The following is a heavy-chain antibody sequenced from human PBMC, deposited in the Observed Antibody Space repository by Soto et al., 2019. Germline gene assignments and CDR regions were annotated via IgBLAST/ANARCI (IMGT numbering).Heavy chain of an antibody. CDR2: ISAYNGNT. V-gene: IGHV1-18*01. CDR3: ARDRGIYDSSGSPNY. J-gene: IGHJ4*02. Sequence: ASVKVSCKASGYTFTNYGISWVRQAPGQGLEWMGWISAYNGNTNYAQKLQGRVTMTTDASTSTAYMELRSLRSDDTAVYYCARDRGIYDSSGSPNYWGQGTLVTVSS. CDR1: GYTFTNYG. D-gene: IGHD3-22*01.